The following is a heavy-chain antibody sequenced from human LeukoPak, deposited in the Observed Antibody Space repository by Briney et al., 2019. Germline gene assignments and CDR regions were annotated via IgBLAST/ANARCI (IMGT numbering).Heavy chain of an antibody. CDR2: ISGSGGST. V-gene: IGHV3-23*01. Sequence: GGSLRLSCEASGVTFSSYVMSWVRQAPGKGLEWVSAISGSGGSTYYADSVKGRFTISRDNSKNSLYLQMNSLRAEDTAVYYCARDRFDPYTYDSSGYYYPYDYWGQGTLVTVSS. CDR3: ARDRFDPYTYDSSGYYYPYDY. D-gene: IGHD3-22*01. J-gene: IGHJ4*02. CDR1: GVTFSSYV.